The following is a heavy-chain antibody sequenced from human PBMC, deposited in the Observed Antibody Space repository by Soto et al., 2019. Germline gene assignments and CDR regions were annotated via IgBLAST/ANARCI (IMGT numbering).Heavy chain of an antibody. J-gene: IGHJ5*02. Sequence: SETLSLTCAVSGGSISSSNWWSWVRQPPGKGLEWIGEIYHSGSTNYNPSLKSRVTISVDKSKNQFSLKLSSVTAADTAVYYCAREREEQLVSRPYNNWFDPWGQGTLVTVSS. V-gene: IGHV4-4*02. CDR2: IYHSGST. CDR1: GGSISSSNW. D-gene: IGHD6-13*01. CDR3: AREREEQLVSRPYNNWFDP.